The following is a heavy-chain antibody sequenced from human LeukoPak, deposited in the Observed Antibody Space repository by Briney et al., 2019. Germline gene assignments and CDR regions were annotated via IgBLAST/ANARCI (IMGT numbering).Heavy chain of an antibody. CDR2: ITSSSSSI. Sequence: GGSLRLSCVGPGYVFKRYSMNWVRQAPGKGLEWISYITSSSSSIFYAASVRGRFTISRDNAMNSMYLQMNSLRDEDTAVYYCTRGGSYFEKWGQGSLVTVTS. CDR1: GYVFKRYS. CDR3: TRGGSYFEK. J-gene: IGHJ4*02. D-gene: IGHD3-10*01. V-gene: IGHV3-48*02.